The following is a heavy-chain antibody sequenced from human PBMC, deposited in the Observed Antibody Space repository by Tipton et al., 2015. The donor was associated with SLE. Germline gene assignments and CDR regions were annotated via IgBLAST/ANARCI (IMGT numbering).Heavy chain of an antibody. J-gene: IGHJ4*02. D-gene: IGHD5-18*01. V-gene: IGHV7-4-1*01. CDR1: GYTFTDYA. CDR2: INTNTGNP. Sequence: QVQLVQSESELKKPGASVKISCKASGYTFTDYAINWVRQAPGQGLEWIGWINTNTGNPTYAQDFAGRFVFSLDTSSGTAFLHIDSLQSDDTAVYYCASPHGYTYALDYWGQGTLVTVSS. CDR3: ASPHGYTYALDY.